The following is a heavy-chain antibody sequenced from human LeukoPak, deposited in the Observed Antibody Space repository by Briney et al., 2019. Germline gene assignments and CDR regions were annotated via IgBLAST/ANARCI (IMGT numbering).Heavy chain of an antibody. J-gene: IGHJ4*02. Sequence: PSETLSLTCAVYGGSFSGYYWRWIRQPPGRGLGWIGEINHSGSTNYNPSLKSRVTISVDTSKNQCSLKLSSVTAADAAVYYCARVYCGGDCYFRENYYFDYWGQGTLVTVSS. V-gene: IGHV4-34*01. CDR2: INHSGST. D-gene: IGHD2-21*02. CDR1: GGSFSGYY. CDR3: ARVYCGGDCYFRENYYFDY.